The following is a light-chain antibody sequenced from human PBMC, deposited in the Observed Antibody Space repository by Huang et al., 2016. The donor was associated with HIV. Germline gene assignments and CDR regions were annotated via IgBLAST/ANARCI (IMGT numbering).Light chain of an antibody. CDR2: WSS. CDR3: QQYFTTPLT. CDR1: TSLLHSNNKNY. J-gene: IGKJ4*01. Sequence: DIVLTQSPDSLAVSLGERATVRCKSSTSLLHSNNKNYLAWYQLKTGQSPKLLLYWSSPRESGVPDRFNGDGSGSDFALTINNLQAEDVAVYYCQQYFTTPLTFGGGTKVEI. V-gene: IGKV4-1*01.